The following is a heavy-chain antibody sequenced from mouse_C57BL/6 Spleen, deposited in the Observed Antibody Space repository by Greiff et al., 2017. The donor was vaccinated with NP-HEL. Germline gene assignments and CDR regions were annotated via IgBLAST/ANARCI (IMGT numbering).Heavy chain of an antibody. CDR2: FHPYNDDT. CDR3: ARRTYDYFDWYFDV. D-gene: IGHD2-4*01. J-gene: IGHJ1*03. V-gene: IGHV1-47*01. Sequence: QVQLKESGAELVKPGASVKMSCKASGYTFTTYPIEWMKQNHGKSLEWIGNFHPYNDDTKYNEKFKGKATLTVEKSSSTVYLELSRLTSDDSAVYYCARRTYDYFDWYFDVWGTGTTVTVSS. CDR1: GYTFTTYP.